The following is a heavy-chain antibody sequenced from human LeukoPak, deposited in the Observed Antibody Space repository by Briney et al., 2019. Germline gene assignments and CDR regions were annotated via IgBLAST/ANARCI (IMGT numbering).Heavy chain of an antibody. V-gene: IGHV3-30*18. CDR3: AKDRRPYYYGMDV. CDR2: ISYDGSNK. J-gene: IGHJ6*02. CDR1: GFTFSSYG. Sequence: GGSLRLSCAASGFTFSSYGMHWVRQAPGKGLECVAVISYDGSNKYYADSVKGRFTVSRDNSKNTLYLQMNSPRAEDTAVYYCAKDRRPYYYGMDVWGQGTTVTVSS.